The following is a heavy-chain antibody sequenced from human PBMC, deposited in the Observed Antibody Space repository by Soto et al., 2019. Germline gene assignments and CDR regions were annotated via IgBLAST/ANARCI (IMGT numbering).Heavy chain of an antibody. CDR3: ARNYDFWSGYSYYYYMDV. CDR2: ISSSSSTI. J-gene: IGHJ6*03. D-gene: IGHD3-3*01. V-gene: IGHV3-48*01. Sequence: GGSLRLSCAASGFTFSSYSMNWVRQAPGKGLEWVSYISSSSSTIYYADSVKGRFTISRDNAKNSLYLQMNSLRAEDTAVYYCARNYDFWSGYSYYYYMDVWGKGTTVTVSS. CDR1: GFTFSSYS.